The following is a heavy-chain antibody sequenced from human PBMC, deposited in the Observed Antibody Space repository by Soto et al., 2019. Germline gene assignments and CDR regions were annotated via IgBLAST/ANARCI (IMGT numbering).Heavy chain of an antibody. CDR3: AREGSGWKYFDY. Sequence: ASVKVSCKGSGYTFIANYIQWVRQAPGQGLEWMGWINPNSGGTTYAQKFQGRVTLTRDTSITTAYMELSGLTSDDTAVDFCAREGSGWKYFDYWG. CDR1: GYTFIANY. J-gene: IGHJ4*01. D-gene: IGHD6-19*01. CDR2: INPNSGGT. V-gene: IGHV1-2*02.